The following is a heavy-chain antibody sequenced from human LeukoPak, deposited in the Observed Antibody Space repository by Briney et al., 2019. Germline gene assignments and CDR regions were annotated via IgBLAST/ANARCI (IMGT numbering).Heavy chain of an antibody. J-gene: IGHJ4*02. V-gene: IGHV3-74*01. CDR3: ARGYYGPDY. CDR1: GFTFSSYW. Sequence: GGSLRLSCAAAGFTFSSYWMHWVSQVPGKGLVWVSCIDSDGSSTIYADSVKGRFTISRDNAKNTLYLQMNSLRAEDTAVYYCARGYYGPDYWGQGTLVTVSS. CDR2: IDSDGSST. D-gene: IGHD3-16*01.